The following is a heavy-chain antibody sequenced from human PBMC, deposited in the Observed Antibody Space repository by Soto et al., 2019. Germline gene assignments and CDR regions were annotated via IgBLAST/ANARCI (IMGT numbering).Heavy chain of an antibody. Sequence: QVQLVESGGGVVQPGRSLRLSCAASGFTFSSYGMHWVRQDPGKGLERVAVIWYDGSNRYYADSVKGRFTISRDNSKNTLYLQMNSLRAEETAVYYCERDGYCSGGSCYSVPVFDSWGQGTLVTVSS. J-gene: IGHJ4*02. CDR2: IWYDGSNR. D-gene: IGHD2-15*01. CDR3: ERDGYCSGGSCYSVPVFDS. CDR1: GFTFSSYG. V-gene: IGHV3-33*01.